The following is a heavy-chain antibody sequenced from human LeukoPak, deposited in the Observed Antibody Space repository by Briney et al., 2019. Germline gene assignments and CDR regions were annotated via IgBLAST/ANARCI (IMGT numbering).Heavy chain of an antibody. D-gene: IGHD1-26*01. J-gene: IGHJ4*02. CDR1: GSTFSTNS. V-gene: IGHV3-48*04. CDR3: AGNRWSYHYFDY. CDR2: ITSSSGNI. Sequence: PGGSLRLSCAASGSTFSTNSMNWVRQVPGKGLEWVSYITSSSGNIYYADSVKGRFTISIDNAKNSLYLQMNSLRAEDTAVYYRAGNRWSYHYFDYWGQGTLVTVSS.